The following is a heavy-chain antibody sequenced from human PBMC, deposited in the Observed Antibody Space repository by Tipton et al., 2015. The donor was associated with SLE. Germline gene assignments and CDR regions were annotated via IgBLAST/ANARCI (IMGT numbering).Heavy chain of an antibody. CDR2: ISGSGGST. D-gene: IGHD3-22*01. CDR1: GFTFSSYA. Sequence: SLRLSCAASGFTFSSYAMSWVRPAPGKGLEWVSAISGSGGSTYYADSVKGRFTISRDNSKNTLYLQMNSLRAEDTAVYYCAKDPTYYYDSSGYPDYWGQGTLVTVSS. CDR3: AKDPTYYYDSSGYPDY. J-gene: IGHJ4*02. V-gene: IGHV3-23*01.